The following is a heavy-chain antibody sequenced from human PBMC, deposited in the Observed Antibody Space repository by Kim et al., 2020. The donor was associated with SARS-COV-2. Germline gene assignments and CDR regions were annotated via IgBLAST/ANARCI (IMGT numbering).Heavy chain of an antibody. V-gene: IGHV3-30*04. CDR1: GFTFSSYA. Sequence: GGSLRLSCAASGFTFSSYAMHWVRQAPGKGLEWVAVISYDGSNKYYADSVKGRFTISRDNSKNTLYLQMNSLRAEDTAVYYCARVGYYDSSGPLDYWGQG. CDR2: ISYDGSNK. J-gene: IGHJ4*02. D-gene: IGHD3-22*01. CDR3: ARVGYYDSSGPLDY.